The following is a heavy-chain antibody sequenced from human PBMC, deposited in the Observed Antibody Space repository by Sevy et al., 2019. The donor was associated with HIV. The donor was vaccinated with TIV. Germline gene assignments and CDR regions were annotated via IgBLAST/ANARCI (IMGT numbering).Heavy chain of an antibody. Sequence: ASVKVSCKASGYNIKNYAINWVRQAPGQGLEWMGWINTNTGNPTYAQALKGRFVFSLYTSVSTAYLQITSLEAEDTTIYFCASPFLYSNAPEADYWGQGTLVTVSS. CDR1: GYNIKNYA. V-gene: IGHV7-4-1*02. CDR3: ASPFLYSNAPEADY. CDR2: INTNTGNP. D-gene: IGHD5-18*01. J-gene: IGHJ4*02.